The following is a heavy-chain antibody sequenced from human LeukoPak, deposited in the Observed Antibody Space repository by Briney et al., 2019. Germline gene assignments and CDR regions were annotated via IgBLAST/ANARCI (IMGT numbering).Heavy chain of an antibody. Sequence: GGSLRLSCAASGFTFSNAWMNWVRQAPGKGLEWVGRIKSKTDGGTTDYAAPVKGRFTISRDDSKNTLYLQMNSLKTEDTAVYYCTTGLGSYHYYGMDVWGQGTTVTVSS. V-gene: IGHV3-15*07. D-gene: IGHD3-10*01. CDR2: IKSKTDGGTT. J-gene: IGHJ6*02. CDR3: TTGLGSYHYYGMDV. CDR1: GFTFSNAW.